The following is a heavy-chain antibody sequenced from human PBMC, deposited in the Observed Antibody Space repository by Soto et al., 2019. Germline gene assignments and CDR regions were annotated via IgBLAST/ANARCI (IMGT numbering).Heavy chain of an antibody. CDR3: ATPLLDSSGYPDAFDI. D-gene: IGHD3-22*01. CDR1: GFTFSSYW. J-gene: IGHJ3*02. V-gene: IGHV3-7*01. CDR2: IKQDGSEK. Sequence: GGSLRLSCAASGFTFSSYWMSWVRQAPGKGLEWVANIKQDGSEKYYVDSVKGRFTISRDNAKNSLYLQMNSLRAEDTAVYYCATPLLDSSGYPDAFDIWGQGTMVTVS.